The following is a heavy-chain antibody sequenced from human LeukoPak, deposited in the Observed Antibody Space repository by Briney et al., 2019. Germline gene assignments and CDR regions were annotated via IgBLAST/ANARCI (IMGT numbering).Heavy chain of an antibody. CDR2: ISGYNGNT. Sequence: ASVKVSCKASGYTFTTYGISWVRQAPGQGLEWMGWISGYNGNTNYAQKLQGRVTMTTDTSTSTAYMELRTLRSDDTAVYYCARDYGSGSYYDHNWFDPWGQGTLVTASS. J-gene: IGHJ5*02. D-gene: IGHD3-10*01. CDR3: ARDYGSGSYYDHNWFDP. V-gene: IGHV1-18*01. CDR1: GYTFTTYG.